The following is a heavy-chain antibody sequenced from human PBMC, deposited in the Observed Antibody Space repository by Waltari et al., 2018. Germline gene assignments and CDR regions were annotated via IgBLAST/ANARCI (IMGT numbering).Heavy chain of an antibody. Sequence: QLQLQESGPGLVKPSGTLSLNCAVSGDSVSSAFSWNWVRQSPQKGLEWIGQVHGSGRANYNPSFASRVTVSLDTSKNIFSLKVTSATAADTAVYYCARDRGRGLYLDTWGPGTLVTVS. CDR2: VHGSGRA. CDR1: GDSVSSAFS. CDR3: ARDRGRGLYLDT. J-gene: IGHJ5*02. D-gene: IGHD2-15*01. V-gene: IGHV4-4*02.